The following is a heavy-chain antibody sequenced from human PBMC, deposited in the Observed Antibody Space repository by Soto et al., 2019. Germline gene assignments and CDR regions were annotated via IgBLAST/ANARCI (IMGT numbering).Heavy chain of an antibody. J-gene: IGHJ4*02. D-gene: IGHD1-26*01. CDR3: ARDKFSGPYYVKGVTYFFDY. CDR1: GFTFTDYW. CDR2: LNQAGSER. V-gene: IGHV3-7*03. Sequence: EVQLVESGGGLVQPGGSLRISCAASGFTFTDYWMAWVRQAPGKGLEWVANLNQAGSERNYVDSVKGRFTISRDNAKNSVYLQLNSLRAEDTAVYYCARDKFSGPYYVKGVTYFFDYWGKGALVTVSS.